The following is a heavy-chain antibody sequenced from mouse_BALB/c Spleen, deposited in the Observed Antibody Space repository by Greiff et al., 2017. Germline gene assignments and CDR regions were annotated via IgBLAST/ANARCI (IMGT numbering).Heavy chain of an antibody. D-gene: IGHD2-2*01. V-gene: IGHV3-2*02. CDR2: ISYSGST. CDR1: GYSITSDYA. Sequence: EVKLEESGPGLVKPSQSLSLTCTVTGYSITSDYAWNWIRQFPGNKLEWMGYISYSGSTSYNPSLKSRISITRDTSKNQFFLQLNSVTTEDTATYYCARKVYYGYDWYFDVWGAGTTVTVSS. J-gene: IGHJ1*01. CDR3: ARKVYYGYDWYFDV.